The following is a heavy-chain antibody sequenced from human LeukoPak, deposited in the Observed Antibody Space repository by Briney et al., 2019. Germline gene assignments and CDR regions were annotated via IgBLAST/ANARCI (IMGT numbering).Heavy chain of an antibody. J-gene: IGHJ5*02. Sequence: EAAVKVSCKASGYTFINNDINWVRQAPGQGLEWMAWIDPKNGNRGYAQNFQGRVTMTTDISINTAYLELSSLRSEDTAVYYCARSHTQKEFCGGGRCYPTVWWFDPWGQGTLVTVSP. V-gene: IGHV1-8*01. D-gene: IGHD2-15*01. CDR1: GYTFINND. CDR2: IDPKNGNR. CDR3: ARSHTQKEFCGGGRCYPTVWWFDP.